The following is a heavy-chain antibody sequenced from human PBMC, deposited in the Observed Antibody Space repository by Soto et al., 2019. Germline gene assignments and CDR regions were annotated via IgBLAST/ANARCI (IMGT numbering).Heavy chain of an antibody. CDR3: ARQIAAAGTENWFNP. CDR1: GYTFTSYA. J-gene: IGHJ5*02. D-gene: IGHD6-13*01. CDR2: INAGNGNT. Sequence: ASVKVSCNASGYTFTSYAMHWVRQAPGQRLEWMGWINAGNGNTKYSQKFQGRVTITRDTSASTAYMELSSLRSEDTAVYYCARQIAAAGTENWFNPWGQGTLVTVSS. V-gene: IGHV1-3*01.